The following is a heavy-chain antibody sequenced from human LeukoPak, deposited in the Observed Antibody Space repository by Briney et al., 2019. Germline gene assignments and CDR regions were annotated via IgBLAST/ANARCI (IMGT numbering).Heavy chain of an antibody. CDR3: SSSTDIVVVVAVREAFDI. Sequence: SETLSLTCTVSGGSICSYYWSCIRQPPGKGLEWIGYIYYCGSTKYNPFLKRRVTISVDTSKNQFSLKINSVAGAEPAVYFFSSSTDIVVVVAVREAFDIGGQGTMVTVSS. CDR1: GGSICSYY. D-gene: IGHD2-15*01. CDR2: IYYCGST. J-gene: IGHJ3*02. V-gene: IGHV4-59*08.